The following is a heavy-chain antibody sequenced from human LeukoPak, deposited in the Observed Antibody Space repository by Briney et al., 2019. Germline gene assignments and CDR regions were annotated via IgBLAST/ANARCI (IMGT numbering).Heavy chain of an antibody. CDR1: GYTLTELS. CDR2: FDPEDGET. CDR3: ATDRRGARAQDAFDI. D-gene: IGHD3-16*01. J-gene: IGHJ3*02. V-gene: IGHV1-24*01. Sequence: GASVKVSCKVSGYTLTELSMHWVRQAPGKGLEWMGGFDPEDGETIYAQKFQGRVTMTEDTSTDTAYMELSSLRSEDTAVYYCATDRRGARAQDAFDIWGQGTMVTVSS.